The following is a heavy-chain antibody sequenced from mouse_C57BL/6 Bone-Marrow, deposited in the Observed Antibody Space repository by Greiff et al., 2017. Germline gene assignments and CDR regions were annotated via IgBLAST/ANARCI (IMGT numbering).Heavy chain of an antibody. CDR2: INPNNGGT. J-gene: IGHJ1*03. D-gene: IGHD1-1*01. CDR1: GYTFTDYN. CDR3: ARERVFYYGPNWYFDV. Sequence: EVQLQESGPELVKPGASVKIPCKASGYTFTDYNMDWVKQSHGKSLEWIGDINPNNGGTIYNQKFKGKATLTVDKSSSTAYMELRSLTSEDTAVYYCARERVFYYGPNWYFDVWGTGTTVTVSS. V-gene: IGHV1-18*01.